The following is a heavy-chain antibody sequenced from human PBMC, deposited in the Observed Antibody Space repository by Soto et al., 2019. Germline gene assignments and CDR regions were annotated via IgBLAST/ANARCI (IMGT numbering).Heavy chain of an antibody. V-gene: IGHV4-34*01. CDR3: ARARIRSYYGSGSYYNPNFDL. Sequence: SETLSLTCAVYGGSFSGYYWSWIRQPPGKGLEWIGEINHSGSTNYNPSLKSRVTISVDTSKNQFSLKLSSVTAADTAVYYCARARIRSYYGSGSYYNPNFDLWGQGTLVTVSS. CDR1: GGSFSGYY. CDR2: INHSGST. D-gene: IGHD3-10*01. J-gene: IGHJ4*02.